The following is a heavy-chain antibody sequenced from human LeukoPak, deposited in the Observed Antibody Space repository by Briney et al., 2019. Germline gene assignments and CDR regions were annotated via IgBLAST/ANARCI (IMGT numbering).Heavy chain of an antibody. J-gene: IGHJ3*01. V-gene: IGHV3-66*01. Sequence: GGSLRLSCAASVFTVNRSYMKWVRQAPGKGRDRVSVIYSGRSTNYADSVKGRFTISRDNSKKMVYLQMNSLRAEDTAVYYCVRGGTSVTAPFWGQGTMVTVSS. CDR1: VFTVNRSY. CDR2: IYSGRST. CDR3: VRGGTSVTAPF. D-gene: IGHD2-21*02.